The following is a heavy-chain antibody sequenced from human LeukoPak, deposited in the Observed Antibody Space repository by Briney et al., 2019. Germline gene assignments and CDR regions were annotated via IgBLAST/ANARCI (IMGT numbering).Heavy chain of an antibody. Sequence: SETLSLTCTVSGGSISSYYWSWIRQPPGKGLEWIGYIYYSGSTNYNPSLKSRVTISVDTSKNQFSLKLSSVTAADTAMYYCARYDSSGYGYYWGQGTLVTVSS. CDR1: GGSISSYY. CDR3: ARYDSSGYGYY. CDR2: IYYSGST. D-gene: IGHD3-22*01. J-gene: IGHJ4*02. V-gene: IGHV4-59*01.